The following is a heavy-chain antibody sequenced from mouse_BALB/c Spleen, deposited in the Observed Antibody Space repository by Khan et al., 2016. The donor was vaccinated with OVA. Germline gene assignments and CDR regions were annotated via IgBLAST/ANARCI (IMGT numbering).Heavy chain of an antibody. Sequence: QLQQSGPELMKPGASVKISCKASGYSFTSYYIHWVKQSHGKSLEWIGYIDPFTGGTSYNPKFKGKATLTVDKSSSTAYMHLSSLTSDDSAVYYCARHGYVAWFAYWGQGTLVTVSA. D-gene: IGHD2-2*01. CDR1: GYSFTSYY. CDR2: IDPFTGGT. V-gene: IGHV1S135*01. CDR3: ARHGYVAWFAY. J-gene: IGHJ3*01.